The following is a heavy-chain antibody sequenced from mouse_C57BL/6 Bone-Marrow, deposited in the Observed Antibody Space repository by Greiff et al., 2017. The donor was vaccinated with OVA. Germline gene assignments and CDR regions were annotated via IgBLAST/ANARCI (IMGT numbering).Heavy chain of an antibody. V-gene: IGHV1-9*01. D-gene: IGHD2-5*01. Sequence: QVQLKESGAELMKPGASVKLSCKASGYTFTGYWRVGVKEGPGNGGGWIAQILAGSGSTNYNDTFKGTATFTAATSSNTAYMHLSSLTTEDSAINAGASGGTYYSNYGFAYWGQGTLVTVSA. CDR1: GYTFTGYW. CDR2: ILAGSGST. J-gene: IGHJ3*01. CDR3: ASGGTYYSNYGFAY.